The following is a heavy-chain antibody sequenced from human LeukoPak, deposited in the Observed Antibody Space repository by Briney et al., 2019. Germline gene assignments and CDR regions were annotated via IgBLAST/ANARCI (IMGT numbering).Heavy chain of an antibody. Sequence: PGGSLRLSCVASGFTFDDYGMHWVRQVPMKGLEWVSGITWNSDSMDYADSVKGRFTISRDNARNSLYLEMNSLTPEDSALYICAKDKDKGGYYFPFDPWGQGTLVTVSS. CDR1: GFTFDDYG. CDR2: ITWNSDSM. D-gene: IGHD3-22*01. J-gene: IGHJ5*02. CDR3: AKDKDKGGYYFPFDP. V-gene: IGHV3-9*01.